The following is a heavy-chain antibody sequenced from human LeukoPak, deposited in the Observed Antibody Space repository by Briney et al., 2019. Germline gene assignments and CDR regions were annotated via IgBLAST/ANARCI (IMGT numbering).Heavy chain of an antibody. V-gene: IGHV4-59*12. Sequence: SETLSLTCTVSGGSISSYYWSWIRQPPGKGLEWIGYFYYSGSTNYNPSLKSRVTISVDTSKNQFSLKLSSVTAADTAVYYRARDMTDWWFDPWGQGTLVTVSS. J-gene: IGHJ5*02. D-gene: IGHD3-9*01. CDR3: ARDMTDWWFDP. CDR2: FYYSGST. CDR1: GGSISSYY.